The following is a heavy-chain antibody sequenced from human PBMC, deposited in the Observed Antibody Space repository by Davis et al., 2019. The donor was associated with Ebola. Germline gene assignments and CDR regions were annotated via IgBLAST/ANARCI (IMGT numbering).Heavy chain of an antibody. CDR3: ARAETGWGDSFDY. J-gene: IGHJ4*02. D-gene: IGHD3-16*01. CDR1: GGSFSGYY. CDR2: INHSGST. Sequence: PSETLSLTCAVYGGSFSGYYWSWIRQPPGKGLEWIGEINHSGSTNYNPSLNSRVTISVDTSKNQFSRKLSSVAAADTAVYYCARAETGWGDSFDYWGQGTLVTVSS. V-gene: IGHV4-34*01.